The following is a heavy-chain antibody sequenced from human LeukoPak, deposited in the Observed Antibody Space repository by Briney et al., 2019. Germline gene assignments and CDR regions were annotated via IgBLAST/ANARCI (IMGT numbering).Heavy chain of an antibody. D-gene: IGHD5-18*01. CDR3: ARDICGYNYGCFDS. V-gene: IGHV4-61*02. J-gene: IGHJ4*02. Sequence: PSETLSLTCAVSGGSTGRGSYYWAWIRQPAGKAPEWIGRIFSTGSTSYNPSLKSRVTILVDTSKNQFSLNLSSVTAADTAVYYCARDICGYNYGCFDSWGQGTLVTVSS. CDR1: GGSTGRGSYY. CDR2: IFSTGST.